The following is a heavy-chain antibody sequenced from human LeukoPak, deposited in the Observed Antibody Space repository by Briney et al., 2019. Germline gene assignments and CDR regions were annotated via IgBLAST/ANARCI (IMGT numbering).Heavy chain of an antibody. CDR3: EQSSRVESLPQFAC. CDR1: GYTFTGYY. D-gene: IGHD5/OR15-5a*01. CDR2: INPNSGGT. V-gene: IGHV1-2*02. Sequence: GASVKVSCKASGYTFTGYYMHWVRQAPGQGLEWMGWINPNSGGTNYAQKLQGRVTMTRDTSTSTAYMELSRPRYDHTALYYYEQSSRVESLPQFACWGQGTLVTVSS. J-gene: IGHJ4*02.